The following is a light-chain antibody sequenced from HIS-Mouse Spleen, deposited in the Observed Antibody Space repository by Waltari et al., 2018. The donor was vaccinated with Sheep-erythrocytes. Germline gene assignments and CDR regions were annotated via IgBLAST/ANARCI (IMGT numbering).Light chain of an antibody. J-gene: IGLJ1*01. Sequence: LTQPASVSGSPGQSITISCTRSSGSIASNYVQWYQQRPGSAPTTVIYEDNQRPSGVPDRFSGSIDSSSNSASLTISGLKTEDEADYYCQSYDSSNYVFGTGTKVTVL. CDR1: SGSIASNY. CDR2: EDN. V-gene: IGLV6-57*03. CDR3: QSYDSSNYV.